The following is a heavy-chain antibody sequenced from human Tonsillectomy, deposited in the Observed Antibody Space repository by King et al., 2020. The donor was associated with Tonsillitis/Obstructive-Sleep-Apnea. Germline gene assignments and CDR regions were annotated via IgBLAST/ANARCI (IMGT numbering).Heavy chain of an antibody. J-gene: IGHJ3*02. V-gene: IGHV4-34*01. D-gene: IGHD5-12*01. Sequence: VQLQQWGAGLLKPSETLSLTCAVYGGSFSGYYWSWSRQPPGKGLEWIGEINHSGSSNYNPSLKSRVTISVDTSNNQFSLKLSSVTAADTAVYYCAREMSGYGLDAFDIWGHGTMVTVSS. CDR2: INHSGSS. CDR3: AREMSGYGLDAFDI. CDR1: GGSFSGYY.